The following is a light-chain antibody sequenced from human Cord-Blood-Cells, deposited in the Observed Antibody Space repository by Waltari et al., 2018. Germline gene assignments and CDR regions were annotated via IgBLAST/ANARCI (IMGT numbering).Light chain of an antibody. V-gene: IGLV1-40*01. Sequence: QSVLTQPPSVSGAPGQRVTISCTGSSSHIGAGYDVHWSPQLPGTAPKLLIYGNSNRPSGVPDRFSGSKSGTSASLAITGLQAEDEADYYCQSYDSSLSGPVVFGGGTKLTVL. CDR2: GNS. CDR3: QSYDSSLSGPVV. J-gene: IGLJ2*01. CDR1: SSHIGAGYD.